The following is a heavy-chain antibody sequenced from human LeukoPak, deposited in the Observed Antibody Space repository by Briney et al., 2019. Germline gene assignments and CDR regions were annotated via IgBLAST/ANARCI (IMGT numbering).Heavy chain of an antibody. CDR1: GYTFTGYY. CDR2: INPNSGGT. V-gene: IGHV1-2*06. CDR3: ARAPYSGRGFDP. D-gene: IGHD1-26*01. J-gene: IGHJ5*02. Sequence: EASVKVSCKASGYTFTGYYMHWVRQAPGQGLGWMGRINPNSGGTNYAQKFQGRVTMTRDTSISTAYMELSRLRSDDTAVYYCARAPYSGRGFDPWGQGTLVTVSS.